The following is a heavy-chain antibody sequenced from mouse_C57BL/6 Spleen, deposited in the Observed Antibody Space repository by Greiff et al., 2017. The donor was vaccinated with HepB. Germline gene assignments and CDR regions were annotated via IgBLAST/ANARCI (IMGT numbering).Heavy chain of an antibody. Sequence: EVKLMESGPELVKPGASVKIPCKASGYTFTDYNMDWVKQSHGKSLEWIGDINPNNGGTIYNQKFKGKATLTVDKSSSTAYMELRSLTSEDTAVYYCARSYYGSSPLYYAMDYWGQGTSVTVSS. J-gene: IGHJ4*01. CDR2: INPNNGGT. CDR3: ARSYYGSSPLYYAMDY. D-gene: IGHD1-1*01. V-gene: IGHV1-18*01. CDR1: GYTFTDYN.